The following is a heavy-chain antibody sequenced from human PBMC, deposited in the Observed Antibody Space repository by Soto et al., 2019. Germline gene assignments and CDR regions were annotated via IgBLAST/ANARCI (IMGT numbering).Heavy chain of an antibody. D-gene: IGHD3-10*01. J-gene: IGHJ4*02. CDR1: GFTFSDYY. V-gene: IGHV3-11*01. Sequence: GGSLRLSCAASGFTFSDYYMSWIRQAPGKGLEWVSYISSSGSTIYYADSVKGRFTISRDNAKNSLYLQMNSLRAEDTAVYYWARVSDGEMATILLGYWGQGTLVTVSS. CDR2: ISSSGSTI. CDR3: ARVSDGEMATILLGY.